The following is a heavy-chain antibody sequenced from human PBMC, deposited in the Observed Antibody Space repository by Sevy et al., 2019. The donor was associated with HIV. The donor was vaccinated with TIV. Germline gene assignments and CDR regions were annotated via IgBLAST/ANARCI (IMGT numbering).Heavy chain of an antibody. CDR1: GFTFSSYG. V-gene: IGHV3-30*18. CDR2: ISYDGSDK. Sequence: GGSLRLSCAASGFTFSSYGMHWVRQAPGKGLEWVAVISYDGSDKFYADSVNGRFTISRDNSKNTVYLQMNSLGPEDAAVYYCAKDLLGDYYDGSGVLDYWGQGTLVTVSS. CDR3: AKDLLGDYYDGSGVLDY. D-gene: IGHD3-22*01. J-gene: IGHJ4*02.